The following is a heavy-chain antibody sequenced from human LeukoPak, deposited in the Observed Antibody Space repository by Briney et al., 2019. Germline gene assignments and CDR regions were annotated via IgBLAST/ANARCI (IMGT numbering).Heavy chain of an antibody. CDR1: GFTFSSYE. J-gene: IGHJ5*02. Sequence: GGSLRLSCAASGFTFSSYEMNWDRQAPGKGLEWVSYISSSGSTIYYADSVKGRFTISRDNAKNSLYLQMNSLRAEDTAVYYCARELRYFDWSRWFDPWGQGTLVTVSS. CDR2: ISSSGSTI. V-gene: IGHV3-48*03. CDR3: ARELRYFDWSRWFDP. D-gene: IGHD3-9*01.